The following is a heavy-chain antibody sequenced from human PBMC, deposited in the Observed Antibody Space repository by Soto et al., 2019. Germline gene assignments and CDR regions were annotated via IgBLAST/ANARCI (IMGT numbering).Heavy chain of an antibody. CDR1: GYTFTSYY. CDR3: ARGGYYGSGSYYNNRYYYYMDV. Sequence: ASVKLSCKASGYTFTSYYMRWVRQAPGQGLEWMGIINPSGGSTSYAQKFQGRVTMTRDTSTSTVYMELSSLRSEDTAVYYCARGGYYGSGSYYNNRYYYYMDVWGKGTTVTVSS. CDR2: INPSGGST. V-gene: IGHV1-46*03. D-gene: IGHD3-10*01. J-gene: IGHJ6*03.